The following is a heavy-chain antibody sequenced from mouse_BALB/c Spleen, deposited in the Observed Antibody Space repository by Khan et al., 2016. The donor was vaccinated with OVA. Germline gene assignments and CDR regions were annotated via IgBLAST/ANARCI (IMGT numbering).Heavy chain of an antibody. CDR1: GYSITSEYT. CDR2: ISYSGNT. D-gene: IGHD2-4*01. CDR3: AMKNYYDSDPFPY. V-gene: IGHV3-2*02. J-gene: IGHJ3*01. Sequence: EVKLLESGPGLVKPAQSLSLTCTATGYSITSEYTWNWIRQFPGNKMEWMGIISYSGNTRYNPSFKSRISITRDTSKNQFFLQLNSVTSEDTATYYCAMKNYYDSDPFPYWGKGTLVTVS.